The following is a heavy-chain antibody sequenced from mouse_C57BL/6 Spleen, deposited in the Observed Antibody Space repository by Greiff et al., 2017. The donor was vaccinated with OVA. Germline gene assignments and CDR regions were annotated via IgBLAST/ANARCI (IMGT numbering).Heavy chain of an antibody. Sequence: VKLQQPGTELVKPGASVKLSCKASGYTFTSYWMHWVKQRPGQGLEWIGNINPSNGGTNYNEKFKSKATLTVDKSSSTAYMQLSSLTSEDSAVYYCARGNYGSSYYYAMDYWGQGTSVTVSS. CDR2: INPSNGGT. V-gene: IGHV1-53*01. CDR1: GYTFTSYW. CDR3: ARGNYGSSYYYAMDY. J-gene: IGHJ4*01. D-gene: IGHD1-1*01.